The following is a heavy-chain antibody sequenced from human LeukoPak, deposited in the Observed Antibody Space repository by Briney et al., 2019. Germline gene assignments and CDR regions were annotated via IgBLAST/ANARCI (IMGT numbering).Heavy chain of an antibody. V-gene: IGHV3-30*02. CDR3: TKDYNRAYYYGSGFDY. CDR2: IRYDGSKK. Sequence: GGSLRLSCAASGFTFTSYGMNWVRQAPGKGLEWVAFIRYDGSKKYSADSVKGRFTISRDNSKNTLYLQMNSLRAEDTAVYYCTKDYNRAYYYGSGFDYWGQGTLVTVSS. CDR1: GFTFTSYG. D-gene: IGHD3-10*01. J-gene: IGHJ4*02.